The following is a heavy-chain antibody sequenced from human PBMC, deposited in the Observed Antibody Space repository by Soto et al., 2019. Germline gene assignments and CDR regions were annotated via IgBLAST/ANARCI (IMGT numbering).Heavy chain of an antibody. D-gene: IGHD6-13*01. J-gene: IGHJ6*02. V-gene: IGHV3-33*01. CDR2: IWYDGTNK. Sequence: QVQLVESGGGVVQPGRSLRLSCAASGFTFSSYGMHWVRQAPGKGLEWVAFIWYDGTNKYYADSVKGRFTISRDNSKNTLYLQMNSLRAEDTAVYYCARDRGAAACTRYYYGMDVWGQGTTVTVSS. CDR1: GFTFSSYG. CDR3: ARDRGAAACTRYYYGMDV.